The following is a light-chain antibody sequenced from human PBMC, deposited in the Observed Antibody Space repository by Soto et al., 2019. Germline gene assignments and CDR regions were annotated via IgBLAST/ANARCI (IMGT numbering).Light chain of an antibody. CDR1: QGFSSSY. CDR2: GAS. CDR3: QQYGSSPNT. J-gene: IGKJ2*01. Sequence: EIVLTQSPGTLSLSPGETATVSCRASQGFSSSYLAWYQQKPGQAPRLLIYGASTRATCIPDRFSGSGSGTDFTLTISRLEPEDFAVYYCQQYGSSPNTFGQGTKLEIK. V-gene: IGKV3-20*01.